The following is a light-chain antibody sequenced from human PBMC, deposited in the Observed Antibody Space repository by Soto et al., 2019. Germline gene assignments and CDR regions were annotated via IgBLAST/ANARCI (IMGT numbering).Light chain of an antibody. J-gene: IGLJ2*01. Sequence: QSVLTQPPSASGTPGQRVTISCSGRNSNIGRNSVFWYQHLPGRAPKLLTYDSDRFSVSRSGTSASLAIGGLRSEDEADYYCASWDDSLISFVFCGGTKLTVL. V-gene: IGLV1-47*01. CDR1: NSNIGRNS. CDR3: ASWDDSLISFV.